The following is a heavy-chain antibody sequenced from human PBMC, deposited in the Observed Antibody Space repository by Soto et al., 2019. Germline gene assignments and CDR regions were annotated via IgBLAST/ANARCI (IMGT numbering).Heavy chain of an antibody. Sequence: QVQLQESGPGLVKPSETLSLTCSVSSGSVSSGTYYWSWIRQPPGRGLEWIGHIYSSGSTNYNPSLKSRVTISVDTSKNPFSLLLISVTAADTAMYYCARDSEAAAYQYWGQGTLVTVSS. D-gene: IGHD6-25*01. V-gene: IGHV4-61*01. CDR2: IYSSGST. CDR3: ARDSEAAAYQY. J-gene: IGHJ1*01. CDR1: SGSVSSGTYY.